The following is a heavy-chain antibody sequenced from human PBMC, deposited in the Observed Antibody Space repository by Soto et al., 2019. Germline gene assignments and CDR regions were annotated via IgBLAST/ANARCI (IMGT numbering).Heavy chain of an antibody. J-gene: IGHJ2*01. CDR1: GFTFSSYD. CDR3: AREGGYYDSSGYHSGYFDL. V-gene: IGHV3-13*04. D-gene: IGHD3-22*01. CDR2: IGTAGDT. Sequence: EVQLVESGGGLVQPGGSLRLSCAASGFTFSSYDMHWVRQATGKGLEWVSAIGTAGDTYYPGSVKGRFTISRENAKSSLYLQMNSLRAGDTAVYYCAREGGYYDSSGYHSGYFDLWGRGTLVTVSS.